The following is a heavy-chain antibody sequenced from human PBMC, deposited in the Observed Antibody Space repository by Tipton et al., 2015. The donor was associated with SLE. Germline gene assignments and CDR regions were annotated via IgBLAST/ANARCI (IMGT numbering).Heavy chain of an antibody. CDR1: GFTFSSFE. J-gene: IGHJ6*03. CDR3: AREPRGEDYMDV. D-gene: IGHD3-10*01. V-gene: IGHV3-48*03. CDR2: ISSSSSTI. Sequence: SLRLSCAASGFTFSSFEMNWVRQAPGKGLEWVSYISSSSSTIYYADSVKGRFTISRENAKNSLYLEISSLTVGDTAVYYCAREPRGEDYMDVWGKGTTVTVSS.